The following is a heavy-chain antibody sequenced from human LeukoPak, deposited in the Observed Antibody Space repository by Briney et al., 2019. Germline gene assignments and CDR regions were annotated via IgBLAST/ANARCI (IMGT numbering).Heavy chain of an antibody. J-gene: IGHJ4*02. D-gene: IGHD3-3*01. CDR2: IKSKTDGGTT. CDR1: GFTFSNAW. CDR3: TTEHKTRYYDFWSGYYKDPDY. V-gene: IGHV3-15*01. Sequence: PGGSLRLSXAASGFTFSNAWMSWVRQAPGKGLEWVGRIKSKTDGGTTDYAAPVKGRFTISRDDSKNTMYLQMNSLKTEDTAVYYFTTEHKTRYYDFWSGYYKDPDYWGQGTLVTVSS.